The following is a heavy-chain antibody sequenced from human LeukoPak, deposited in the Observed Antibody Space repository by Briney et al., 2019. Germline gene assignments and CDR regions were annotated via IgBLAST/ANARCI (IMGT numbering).Heavy chain of an antibody. D-gene: IGHD1-26*01. Sequence: SETLSLTCTVSGVSISNYYWSWIRQPPGKGLEWIGSIYYSGSTNYNPSLESRVTISVDTSKSQFSLKLDSVTAADAAVYYCARGRSGSYHSPFDYWGQGTLVTVSS. CDR1: GVSISNYY. J-gene: IGHJ4*02. CDR2: IYYSGST. V-gene: IGHV4-59*13. CDR3: ARGRSGSYHSPFDY.